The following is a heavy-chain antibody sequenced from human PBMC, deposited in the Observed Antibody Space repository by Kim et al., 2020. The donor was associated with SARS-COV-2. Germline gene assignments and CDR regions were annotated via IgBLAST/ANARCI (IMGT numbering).Heavy chain of an antibody. CDR2: IKQDGSEK. CDR1: GFTFSSYW. Sequence: GGSLRLSCAASGFTFSSYWMSWVRQAPGKGLEWVANIKQDGSEKYYVNSVKGRFTISRDNAKNSLYLQMNSLRAGDTAVYYCAIDFGARGHGAHGYWGQGTLVTVSS. J-gene: IGHJ4*02. CDR3: AIDFGARGHGAHGY. V-gene: IGHV3-7*01. D-gene: IGHD4-17*01.